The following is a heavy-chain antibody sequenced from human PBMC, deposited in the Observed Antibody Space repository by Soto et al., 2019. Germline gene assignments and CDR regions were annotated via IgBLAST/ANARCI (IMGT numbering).Heavy chain of an antibody. Sequence: QVQLQESGPGLVKPSETLSLTCTVSGGSVSSGSYYWSWIRQPPGKGLECVGYIYYSGSTNYNPPRKSRVTISVDTSKNQFSLKLSSVSAADRAVYYGARVTSSWGLVSYFDHRGQGTLVTVSS. CDR3: ARVTSSWGLVSYFDH. CDR2: IYYSGST. CDR1: GGSVSSGSYY. J-gene: IGHJ4*01. D-gene: IGHD6-13*01. V-gene: IGHV4-61*01.